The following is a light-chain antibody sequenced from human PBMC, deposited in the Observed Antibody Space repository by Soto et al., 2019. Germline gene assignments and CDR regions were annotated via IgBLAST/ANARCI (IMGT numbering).Light chain of an antibody. CDR3: QQYNNWPL. V-gene: IGKV3-15*01. CDR2: GAF. J-gene: IGKJ1*01. Sequence: EIVLTQSPGTLSLSPGERATLSCRASQSVSNNYLAWYQQKPGQAPRLLIYGAFNRATGIPARFSGSGSGTEFTLTISSLQSEDFAVYYCQQYNNWPLFGQGTKVDIK. CDR1: QSVSNN.